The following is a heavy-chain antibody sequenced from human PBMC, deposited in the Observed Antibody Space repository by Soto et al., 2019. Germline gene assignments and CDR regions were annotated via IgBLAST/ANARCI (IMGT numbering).Heavy chain of an antibody. V-gene: IGHV4-61*01. CDR3: ARGRSRPDY. CDR1: GGSVSTGSYY. D-gene: IGHD3-16*02. Sequence: QVQLQESGPGLVKPSETLSLTCTVSGGSVSTGSYYWNWIRQPPGKGLEWIGCVFYSGSTTYNPSLKCRVTISIDTSKNQFSLKVNSVTAADTAVYYCARGRSRPDYWGQGTLVTVSS. CDR2: VFYSGST. J-gene: IGHJ4*02.